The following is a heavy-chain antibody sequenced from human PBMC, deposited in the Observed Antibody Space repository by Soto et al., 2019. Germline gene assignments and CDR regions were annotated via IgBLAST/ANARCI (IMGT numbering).Heavy chain of an antibody. CDR1: GYTFTNYY. V-gene: IGHV1-46*01. CDR3: ARDGPAYFDY. Sequence: ASVKVSCKASGYTFTNYYMHWVRQAPGQGLEWMGIINPSGGSTTYAQKSQGRVTMTRDTSTSTVYMELSSLRSEDTAVYYCARDGPAYFDYWGQGTLVTVSS. J-gene: IGHJ4*02. CDR2: INPSGGST.